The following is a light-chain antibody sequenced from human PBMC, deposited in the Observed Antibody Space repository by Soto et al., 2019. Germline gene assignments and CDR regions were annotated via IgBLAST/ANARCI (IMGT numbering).Light chain of an antibody. J-gene: IGKJ5*01. V-gene: IGKV1-5*01. Sequence: DIQMTQSPSTLSASVGDRFTMTCRASQSISSWLAWYQQKPGKAPKLLIYDASSLESGVPSRFSGSGSGTEFTLTISSLQPDDFATYYCQQYDVHPPTFGQGTRLEIK. CDR3: QQYDVHPPT. CDR1: QSISSW. CDR2: DAS.